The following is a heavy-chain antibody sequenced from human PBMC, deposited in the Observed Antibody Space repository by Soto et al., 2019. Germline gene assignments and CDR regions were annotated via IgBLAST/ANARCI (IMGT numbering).Heavy chain of an antibody. J-gene: IGHJ5*02. V-gene: IGHV3-21*01. CDR1: GFTFSDYS. D-gene: IGHD5-18*01. CDR3: ARGGGTTMARKGWFDP. CDR2: ISSRSSYI. Sequence: EVQMVESGGGLVEPGGSLRLSCAASGFTFSDYSMNWVRQAPGKGLEWVSSISSRSSYIYYADSVKGRFTISRDNAKNSLYLQMNSMRAEDTAVYYCARGGGTTMARKGWFDPWGQGTLVTVSS.